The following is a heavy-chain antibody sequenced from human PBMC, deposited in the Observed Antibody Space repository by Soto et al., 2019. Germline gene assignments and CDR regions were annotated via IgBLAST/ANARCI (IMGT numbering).Heavy chain of an antibody. Sequence: QVQLQESGPGLVKPSGTLSLTCAVSGGSISSSNWWSWVRQPPGKGLEWIGEIYHSGSTNYNPSLKSRVTISVDTSKNQFSLKLSSVTAADTAVYYCARGDIVATRGLDPWGQGTLVTVSS. V-gene: IGHV4-4*02. CDR1: GGSISSSNW. CDR3: ARGDIVATRGLDP. CDR2: IYHSGST. D-gene: IGHD5-12*01. J-gene: IGHJ5*02.